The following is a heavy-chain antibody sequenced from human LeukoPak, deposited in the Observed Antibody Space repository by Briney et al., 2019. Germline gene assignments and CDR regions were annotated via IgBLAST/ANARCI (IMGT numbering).Heavy chain of an antibody. D-gene: IGHD4-17*01. CDR1: VYTFNSYL. Sequence: GASVTVSCKGTVYTFNSYLMHRVGQPPGQEGAGVGYINPNNGDTNYAQKFQGRVTMTRDTSISTAYMELSRLRSDDTAVYYCTRMYDYGDLIPFDYWGQGTLVTVSS. J-gene: IGHJ4*02. V-gene: IGHV1-2*02. CDR2: INPNNGDT. CDR3: TRMYDYGDLIPFDY.